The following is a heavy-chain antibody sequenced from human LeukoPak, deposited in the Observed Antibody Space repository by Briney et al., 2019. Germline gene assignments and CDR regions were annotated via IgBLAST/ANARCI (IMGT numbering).Heavy chain of an antibody. CDR2: ISGSGGST. J-gene: IGHJ4*02. V-gene: IGHV3-23*01. Sequence: GGSLRLSCGASGFTFSNAWMSWVRQAPGKGLEWVSAISGSGGSTYYADSVKGRFTISRDNSKNTLYLQMNSLRAEDTAVYYCAKDARSKTESYYFDYWGQGTLVTVSS. D-gene: IGHD1-26*01. CDR1: GFTFSNAW. CDR3: AKDARSKTESYYFDY.